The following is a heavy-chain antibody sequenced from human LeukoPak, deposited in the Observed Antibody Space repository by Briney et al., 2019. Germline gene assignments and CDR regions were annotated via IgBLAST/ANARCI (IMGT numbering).Heavy chain of an antibody. CDR2: INPSGGST. CDR3: ARDGPTAAPFDY. CDR1: GYRFTSYD. J-gene: IGHJ4*02. Sequence: ASVKVSCKASGYRFTSYDMHWVRQAPGQGLEWMGIINPSGGSTSYAQRFQGRVAMTRDTSTTTVYMEVNSLTSEDTAVYFCARDGPTAAPFDYWGQGTLVTVTS. V-gene: IGHV1-46*01. D-gene: IGHD2-2*01.